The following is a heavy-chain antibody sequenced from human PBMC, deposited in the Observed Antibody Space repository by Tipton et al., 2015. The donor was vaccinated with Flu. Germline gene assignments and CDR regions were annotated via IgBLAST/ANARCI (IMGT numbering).Heavy chain of an antibody. Sequence: TLSLTCTVSGGSISSYYWSWIRQPAGKGLEWIGRIYTSGSTSYNPSLKSRVTVSVDTSKNQFSLKLSSVTAADTAVYYCARDAQEHCSSSSSCSESDYWGQGTLVTVFS. CDR3: ARDAQEHCSSSSSCSESDY. J-gene: IGHJ4*02. V-gene: IGHV4-4*07. CDR2: IYTSGST. D-gene: IGHD2-2*01. CDR1: GGSISSYY.